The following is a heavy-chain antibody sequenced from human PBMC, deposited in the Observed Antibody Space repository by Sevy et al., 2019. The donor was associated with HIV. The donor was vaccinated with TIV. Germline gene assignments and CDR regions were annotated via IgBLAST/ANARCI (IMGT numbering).Heavy chain of an antibody. CDR3: ARDAQTWRGPWYGTSGADR. CDR1: GFTFSTYT. D-gene: IGHD1-1*01. J-gene: IGHJ5*02. Sequence: GGSLRLSCTASGFTFSTYTLTWVRQAPGKGLEWVSSITPDDTDYADSMRGRFSVSRDNSKNTLYLQMDSLTVDDTAVYYCARDAQTWRGPWYGTSGADRWGQGTLVTVSS. V-gene: IGHV3-23*01. CDR2: ITPDDT.